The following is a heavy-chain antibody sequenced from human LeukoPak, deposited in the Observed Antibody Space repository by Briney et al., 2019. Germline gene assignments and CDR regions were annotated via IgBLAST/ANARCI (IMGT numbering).Heavy chain of an antibody. CDR3: ARWGIQSFDP. V-gene: IGHV1-8*01. Sequence: GASVKVSCKASGYTFTSYDIHWVRQATGQGLEWMGWMNPNSGNTGYAQKFQGRVTMTRDTSISTAYMELSRLRSDDTAVYYCARWGIQSFDPWGQGTLVTVSS. D-gene: IGHD6-13*01. CDR1: GYTFTSYD. J-gene: IGHJ5*02. CDR2: MNPNSGNT.